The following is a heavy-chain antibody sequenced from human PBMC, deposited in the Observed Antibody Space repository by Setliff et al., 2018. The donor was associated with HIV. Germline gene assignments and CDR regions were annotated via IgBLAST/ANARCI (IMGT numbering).Heavy chain of an antibody. CDR3: ARVRLELRQYWFDS. V-gene: IGHV4-38-2*01. CDR2: MYYSGST. J-gene: IGHJ5*01. D-gene: IGHD1-7*01. Sequence: LSLTCAVSGYSISSGFYWGWIRQPPGKGLEWIGYMYYSGSTNYNPSLKRRVTISVDTSKNQFSLKLNSVTAADTAVYYCARVRLELRQYWFDSWGQGSPVTAPQ. CDR1: GYSISSGFY.